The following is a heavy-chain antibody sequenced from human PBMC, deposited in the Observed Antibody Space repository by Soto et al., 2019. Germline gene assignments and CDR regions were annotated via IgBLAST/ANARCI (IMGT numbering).Heavy chain of an antibody. J-gene: IGHJ4*02. CDR3: ARVPINYYDSSGYRSDFDY. Sequence: SETLSLTCTVSGGSISSSSYYWGWIRQPPGKGLEWIGSIYYSGSTYYNPSLKSRVTISVDTSKNQFSLKLSSVTAADTAVYYCARVPINYYDSSGYRSDFDYWGQGTLV. V-gene: IGHV4-39*01. CDR1: GGSISSSSYY. CDR2: IYYSGST. D-gene: IGHD3-22*01.